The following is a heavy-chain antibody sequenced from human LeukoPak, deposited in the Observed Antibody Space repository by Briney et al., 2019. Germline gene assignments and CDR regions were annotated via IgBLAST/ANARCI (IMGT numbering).Heavy chain of an antibody. J-gene: IGHJ6*03. CDR1: GGSISSSSYY. CDR2: IHYSGST. V-gene: IGHV4-39*07. CDR3: ARVRCSGGSCPYYYYYYYMDV. Sequence: SETLSLTCTVSGGSISSSSYYWAWIRQPPGKGLEWIGSIHYSGSTYYNPSLQSRVTISIDTSENQFSLKLRFVTAADTAVYYCARVRCSGGSCPYYYYYYYMDVWGKGTTVTVSS. D-gene: IGHD2-15*01.